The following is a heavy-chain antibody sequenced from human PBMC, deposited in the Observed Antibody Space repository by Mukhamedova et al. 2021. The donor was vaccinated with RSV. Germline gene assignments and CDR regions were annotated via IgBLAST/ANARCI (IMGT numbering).Heavy chain of an antibody. J-gene: IGHJ6*03. Sequence: EWMGGIIPIFGTANYAQKFQGRVTITADKSTSTAYMELSSLRSEDTAVYYCARVNDDFWSGYSGGYYYYYYMDVWGKGTTATVSS. CDR3: ARVNDDFWSGYSGGYYYYYYMDV. CDR2: IIPIFGTA. V-gene: IGHV1-69*06. D-gene: IGHD3-3*01.